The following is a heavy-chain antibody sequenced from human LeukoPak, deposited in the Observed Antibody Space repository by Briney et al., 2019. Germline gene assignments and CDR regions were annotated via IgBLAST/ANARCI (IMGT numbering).Heavy chain of an antibody. J-gene: IGHJ5*02. CDR1: GFTLSDYF. D-gene: IGHD6-13*01. Sequence: GESLRLSCAASGFTLSDYFMSWIRPAPGGGLDWVSYISGSGGPIYHADSVTGRFTISRDNAMISLYLPMSSLRAEDAVGYYCAREGRAYRYSSSWYPTPSWFDPWGQGTLVTVSS. CDR3: AREGRAYRYSSSWYPTPSWFDP. V-gene: IGHV3-11*04. CDR2: ISGSGGPI.